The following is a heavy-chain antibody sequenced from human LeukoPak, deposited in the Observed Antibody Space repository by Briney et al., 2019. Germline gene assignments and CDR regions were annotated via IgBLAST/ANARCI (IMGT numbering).Heavy chain of an antibody. V-gene: IGHV3-23*01. CDR1: GFTFSEYA. D-gene: IGHD2-2*01. J-gene: IGHJ4*02. CDR3: SKGRGPAAVAPDY. CDR2: TGGPGHDT. Sequence: GGSLRLSCAASGFTFSEYAMSWVRQAPGRGLEWVSATGGPGHDTYYADSVKGRFTISRDNSKNTLYLQMNSLRAEDTALYYCSKGRGPAAVAPDYWGQGTLVTVSS.